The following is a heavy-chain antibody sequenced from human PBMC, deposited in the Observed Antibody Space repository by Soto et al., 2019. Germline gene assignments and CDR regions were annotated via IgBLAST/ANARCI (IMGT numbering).Heavy chain of an antibody. J-gene: IGHJ6*02. V-gene: IGHV3-7*03. CDR2: INQDGSER. CDR1: GFMFSTYW. Sequence: EEQLVESGGGLVQPGGSLRLSCAASGFMFSTYWMTWVRQAPGKGLEWVANINQDGSERNYVDAVKGRFTISRDNAKTSLLLQMNSLRAEDTAVYYCASRMDYGGNYNYYGMDVWGHGTTVTVSS. D-gene: IGHD4-17*01. CDR3: ASRMDYGGNYNYYGMDV.